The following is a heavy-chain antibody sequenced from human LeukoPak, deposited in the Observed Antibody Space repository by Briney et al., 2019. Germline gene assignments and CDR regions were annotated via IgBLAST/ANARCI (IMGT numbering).Heavy chain of an antibody. CDR1: GFTFSSYA. J-gene: IGHJ4*02. CDR3: AKGREWLVQYYFDY. D-gene: IGHD6-19*01. V-gene: IGHV3-23*01. CDR2: ISGSGGST. Sequence: GGSLRLSCAASGFTFSSYAMSWVRQAPGKGLEWVSAISGSGGSTYYADSVKGRFTISRDDSKNTLYLQMNSLRAEDTAVYYCAKGREWLVQYYFDYWGQGTLVTVSS.